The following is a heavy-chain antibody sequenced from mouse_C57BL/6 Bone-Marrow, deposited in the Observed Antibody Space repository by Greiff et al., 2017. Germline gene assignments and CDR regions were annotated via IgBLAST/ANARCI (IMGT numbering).Heavy chain of an antibody. Sequence: VKLQQSGAELARPGASVKMSCKASGYTFTSYTMHWVKQRPGQGLEWIGYINPSSGYTKYNQKFKDKATLTADKSSSTAYMQLSSLTSEDSAVYYCARENNWDCFAYWGQGTTVTVSS. V-gene: IGHV1-4*01. J-gene: IGHJ2*01. CDR2: INPSSGYT. CDR1: GYTFTSYT. CDR3: ARENNWDCFAY. D-gene: IGHD4-1*01.